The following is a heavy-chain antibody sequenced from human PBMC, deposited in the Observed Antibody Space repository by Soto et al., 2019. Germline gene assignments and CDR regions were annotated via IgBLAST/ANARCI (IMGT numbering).Heavy chain of an antibody. CDR2: TYYRSKWYN. CDR1: GDSVSSNSAA. CDR3: ARVKKLRHNWNDTTWFDP. J-gene: IGHJ5*02. Sequence: KQSQTLSLTCAISGDSVSSNSAAWNWIRQSPSRGLEWLGRTYYRSKWYNDYAVSVKSRITINPDTSKNQFSLQLNSVTPEDTAVYYCARVKKLRHNWNDTTWFDPWGQGTLVTVSS. V-gene: IGHV6-1*01. D-gene: IGHD1-1*01.